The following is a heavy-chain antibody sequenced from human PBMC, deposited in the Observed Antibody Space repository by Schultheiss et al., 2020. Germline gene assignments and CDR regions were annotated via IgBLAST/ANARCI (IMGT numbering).Heavy chain of an antibody. J-gene: IGHJ5*02. CDR1: GYTFTSYG. D-gene: IGHD4-17*01. Sequence: ASVKVSCKASGYTFTSYGISWVRQAPGQGLEWMGWISAYNGNTNYAQKLQGRVTMTTDTSTSTAYMELSSLRSEDTAVYYCARDRSRYGDYNWFDPWGQGTLVTVSS. V-gene: IGHV1-18*01. CDR2: ISAYNGNT. CDR3: ARDRSRYGDYNWFDP.